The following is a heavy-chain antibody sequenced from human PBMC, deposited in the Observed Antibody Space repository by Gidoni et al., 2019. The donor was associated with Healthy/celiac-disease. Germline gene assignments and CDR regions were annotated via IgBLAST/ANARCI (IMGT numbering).Heavy chain of an antibody. Sequence: QLQLQESGPGLVKPSETLSLTCTVSGGSISSSSYYWGWLRQPPGKGLEWIGSIYYSGSTYYNPSLKSRVTISVDTSKNQFSLKLSSVTAADTAVYYCARFPRPLESGYYYGFDYWGQGTLVTVSS. V-gene: IGHV4-39*07. CDR1: GGSISSSSYY. D-gene: IGHD3-22*01. CDR3: ARFPRPLESGYYYGFDY. CDR2: IYYSGST. J-gene: IGHJ4*02.